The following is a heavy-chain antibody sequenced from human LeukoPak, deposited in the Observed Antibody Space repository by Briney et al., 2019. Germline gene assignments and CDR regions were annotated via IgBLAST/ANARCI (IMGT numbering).Heavy chain of an antibody. V-gene: IGHV1-69*13. Sequence: GASVKVSCKASGGTFSSYAISWVRQAPGQGLEWMGGIIPIFGTANYAQKFQGRVTITADESTSTAYMELSSLRSEDTAVYYCAKDGYSSGWYLGDSWGQGTLVTVSS. J-gene: IGHJ4*02. CDR3: AKDGYSSGWYLGDS. CDR2: IIPIFGTA. D-gene: IGHD6-19*01. CDR1: GGTFSSYA.